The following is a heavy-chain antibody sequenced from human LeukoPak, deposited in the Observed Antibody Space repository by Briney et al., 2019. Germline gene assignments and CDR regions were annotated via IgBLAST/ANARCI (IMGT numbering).Heavy chain of an antibody. CDR1: GGSISSYY. V-gene: IGHV4-4*07. Sequence: SETLSLTCTVSGGSISSYYWSWIRQPAGKGLEWIGRIYTSGSTNYNPSLKSRVTMSVDTSKNQFSLKRSSVTAADTAVYYCARENYDILTGGRFDYWGQGTLVTVSS. D-gene: IGHD3-9*01. CDR3: ARENYDILTGGRFDY. J-gene: IGHJ4*02. CDR2: IYTSGST.